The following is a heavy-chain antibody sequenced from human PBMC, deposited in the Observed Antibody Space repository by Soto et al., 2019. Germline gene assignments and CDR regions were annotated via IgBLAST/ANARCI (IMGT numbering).Heavy chain of an antibody. CDR2: MYHSGTT. CDR3: ARVAFGPIDY. Sequence: SETLSLTCTVSNYSISSGYYWGWIRQSPGEGLEWIVSMYHSGTTYYNPSLKSRVTISIDTSKNQFSPKLTSVTSADTAVYFCARVAFGPIDYWGQGTLVTVSS. J-gene: IGHJ4*02. CDR1: NYSISSGYY. V-gene: IGHV4-38-2*02. D-gene: IGHD3-16*01.